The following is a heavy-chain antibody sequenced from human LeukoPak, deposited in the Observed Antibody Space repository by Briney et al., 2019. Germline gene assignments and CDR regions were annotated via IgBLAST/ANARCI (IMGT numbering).Heavy chain of an antibody. CDR2: ISSSGSTI. V-gene: IGHV3-11*04. CDR1: GFTFSDYY. J-gene: IGHJ4*02. CDR3: VKDLLQWYKFDS. D-gene: IGHD4-23*01. Sequence: GGSLRLSCAASGFTFSDYYMSWIRQAPGKGLEWVSYISSSGSTIYYADSVKGRFTVSRDNSKKTVSLQMHSLRREDTAVYYCVKDLLQWYKFDSWGQGTLVIVSS.